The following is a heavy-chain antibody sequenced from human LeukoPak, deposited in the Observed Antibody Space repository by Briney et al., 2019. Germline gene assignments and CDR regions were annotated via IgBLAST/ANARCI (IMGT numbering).Heavy chain of an antibody. CDR2: TRNKTKSYST. CDR3: GRGLAD. V-gene: IGHV3-72*01. J-gene: IGHJ4*02. Sequence: GGSLRLSCAVSGFTFSDHYMDWVRQAPGKGLEWVGRTRNKTKSYSTEYAASVKGRFTISRDDSKNSLYLQMNSLKAENTAVYYCGRGLADWGQGTLVTVSS. CDR1: GFTFSDHY.